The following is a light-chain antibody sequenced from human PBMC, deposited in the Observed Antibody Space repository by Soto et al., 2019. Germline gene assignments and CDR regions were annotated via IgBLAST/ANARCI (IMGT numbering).Light chain of an antibody. J-gene: IGKJ1*01. CDR1: QSISSW. CDR2: DAS. Sequence: DIQMTPSPSTLYSSVVDRVTITCRASQSISSWLAWYQQKPGKAPKLLIYDASSLQTGVPSRFSGRGSGTEFTLTIGSLQPDDLAAYFCQHYSTSYPWTCGQGTKVEIK. CDR3: QHYSTSYPWT. V-gene: IGKV1-5*01.